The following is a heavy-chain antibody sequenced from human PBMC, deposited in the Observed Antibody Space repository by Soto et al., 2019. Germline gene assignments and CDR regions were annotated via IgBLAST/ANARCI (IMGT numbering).Heavy chain of an antibody. V-gene: IGHV3-23*01. CDR1: GFTFSSYA. CDR2: ISGSGGST. D-gene: IGHD3-10*01. J-gene: IGHJ3*02. Sequence: GGSLRLSCAASGFTFSSYAMSWVRPAPGKGLEWVSAISGSGGSTYYADSVKGRFTISRDNSKNTLYLQMNSLRAEDTAVYYCAKDRIITMVRGVIRVDAFDIWGQGTMVTVSS. CDR3: AKDRIITMVRGVIRVDAFDI.